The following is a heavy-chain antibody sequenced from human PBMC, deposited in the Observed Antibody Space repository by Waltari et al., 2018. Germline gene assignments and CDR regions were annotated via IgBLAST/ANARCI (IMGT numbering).Heavy chain of an antibody. CDR2: IYYSGST. Sequence: QVQLQESGPGLVKPSQTLSLTCTVSGGSISSGGYYWSWIRQHPGKGLEWIGYIYYSGSTYYNPSLKSRVTISVDTSKNQFSLKLSSVTAADTAVYYCAKLGALKFPDYYDSSGYKLHFDYWGQGTLVTVSS. CDR1: GGSISSGGYY. D-gene: IGHD3-22*01. J-gene: IGHJ4*02. CDR3: AKLGALKFPDYYDSSGYKLHFDY. V-gene: IGHV4-31*03.